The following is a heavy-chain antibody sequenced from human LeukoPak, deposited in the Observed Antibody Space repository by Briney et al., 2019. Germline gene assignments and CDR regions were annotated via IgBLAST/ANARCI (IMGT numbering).Heavy chain of an antibody. V-gene: IGHV3-15*01. CDR1: GFTFSNAH. J-gene: IGHJ4*02. D-gene: IGHD3-10*02. CDR3: TTDLVLASYFDY. CDR2: IKRKSDGGTT. Sequence: GGSLRLSCAASGFTFSNAHMTWVRQAPGKGLEWVGRIKRKSDGGTTDFAAAVKGRFTISRDDSKDTVYLHMNSLESEDTAVYYCTTDLVLASYFDYWGQGTLVTVSS.